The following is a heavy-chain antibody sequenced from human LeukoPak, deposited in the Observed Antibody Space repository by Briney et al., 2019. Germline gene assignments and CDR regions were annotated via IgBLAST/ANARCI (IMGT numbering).Heavy chain of an antibody. CDR3: ARASSDSGWYST. D-gene: IGHD6-19*01. CDR1: GFTFSSYD. V-gene: IGHV3-13*01. J-gene: IGHJ4*02. Sequence: GGSLRLSCAASGFTFSSYDMHWVRQATGRGLEWVSAIGTAGDTYYPGSVKGRFTISRENAKNSLYLQMNSLRAEDTAVYYCARASSDSGWYSTWGQGTLVTVSS. CDR2: IGTAGDT.